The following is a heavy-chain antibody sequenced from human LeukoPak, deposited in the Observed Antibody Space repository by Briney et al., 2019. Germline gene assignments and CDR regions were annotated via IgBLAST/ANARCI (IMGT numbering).Heavy chain of an antibody. CDR1: SGSFSGYF. Sequence: SETLSLTCAVYSGSFSGYFWTYIRQPPGMGLEWIGEINQRGSTNYNPSLKSRVTISVDTSKNQFSLRLRSVTAADTAVYYCARGSLYYGDSSAYFDYWDQGTLVTVPS. CDR2: INQRGST. D-gene: IGHD3-22*01. J-gene: IGHJ4*02. CDR3: ARGSLYYGDSSAYFDY. V-gene: IGHV4-34*01.